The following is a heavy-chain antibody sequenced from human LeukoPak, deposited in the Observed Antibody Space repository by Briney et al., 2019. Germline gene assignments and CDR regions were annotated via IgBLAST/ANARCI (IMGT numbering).Heavy chain of an antibody. CDR2: IYYSGCT. CDR3: ARSPYYYDSSGYPYYFDY. V-gene: IGHV4-59*01. J-gene: IGHJ4*02. CDR1: GGSISIYY. D-gene: IGHD3-22*01. Sequence: SETLSLTCTVSGGSISIYYWSWIRQPPGKGLEWIGYIYYSGCTNYNPFLKRRVPISLDTSKNQFSLKLSPVTAPDTALYYCARSPYYYDSSGYPYYFDYWGQGTLVTVSS.